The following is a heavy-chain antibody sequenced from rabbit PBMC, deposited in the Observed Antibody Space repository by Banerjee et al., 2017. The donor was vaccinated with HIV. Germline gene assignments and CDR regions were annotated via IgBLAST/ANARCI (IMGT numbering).Heavy chain of an antibody. Sequence: QSLEESGGGLVQPEGSLTLTCTASGFSFSSYWMWWVRQAPGKGPERIGHIYCDNDNTAYASWAKGRFTISKTSSTTVTLQMTSLTAADTATYFCARGYFTNNYWGMDLWGPGTLVTVS. D-gene: IGHD8-1*01. CDR2: IYCDNDNTA. CDR3: ARGYFTNNYWGMDL. V-gene: IGHV1S40*01. CDR1: GFSFSSYW. J-gene: IGHJ6*01.